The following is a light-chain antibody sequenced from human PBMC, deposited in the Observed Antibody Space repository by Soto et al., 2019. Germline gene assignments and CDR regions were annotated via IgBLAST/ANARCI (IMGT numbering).Light chain of an antibody. CDR3: QQSYSTPRVT. J-gene: IGKJ3*01. Sequence: DIQMTQSPSSLSASVGDRVTTNCRASQSISSYLNWYQQKPGKAPKLLIYATSSLQSGVPSRFSGSGSGTDFTLTISSLQPEDFATYYCQQSYSTPRVTFGPGTKVDIK. V-gene: IGKV1-39*01. CDR1: QSISSY. CDR2: ATS.